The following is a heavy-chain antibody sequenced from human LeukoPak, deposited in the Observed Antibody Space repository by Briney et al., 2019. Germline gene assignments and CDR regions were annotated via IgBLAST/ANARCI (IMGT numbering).Heavy chain of an antibody. Sequence: PGGSLRLSCAASGFTFSDHYMYWVRQAPGKGLEWVGRIRNKVNSYSTEYAASVKGRFTNSRDDSKNSLYLQMNSLKTEDTAVYYCARVRYYLDSWRQGTLVTVSS. V-gene: IGHV3-72*01. CDR2: IRNKVNSYST. CDR3: ARVRYYLDS. J-gene: IGHJ4*02. D-gene: IGHD3-9*01. CDR1: GFTFSDHY.